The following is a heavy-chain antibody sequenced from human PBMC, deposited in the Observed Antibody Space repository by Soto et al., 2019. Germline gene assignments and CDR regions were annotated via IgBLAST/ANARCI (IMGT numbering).Heavy chain of an antibody. CDR2: ISSSSSYI. Sequence: GGSLRLSCAASGFTFSSYSMNWVRQAPGKGLEWVSSISSSSSYIYYADSVKGRFTISRDNAKNSLYLQMNSLRAEDTAVYYCARDFTWNQYFDYWGQGTLVTRLL. J-gene: IGHJ4*02. CDR1: GFTFSSYS. D-gene: IGHD1-1*01. V-gene: IGHV3-21*01. CDR3: ARDFTWNQYFDY.